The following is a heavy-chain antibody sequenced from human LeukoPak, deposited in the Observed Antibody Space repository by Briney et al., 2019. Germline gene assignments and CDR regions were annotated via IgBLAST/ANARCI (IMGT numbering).Heavy chain of an antibody. CDR2: ISGSGGST. Sequence: PGGSLRLSCAASGFTFSSYAMSWVRQAPGKGLEWVSAISGSGGSTYYADSVKGRFTISRDNSKNTLYLQMNSLRAEDTAVYYCAKDGIIAAAGLYYFDYWGQGTLVTVSS. CDR1: GFTFSSYA. V-gene: IGHV3-23*01. D-gene: IGHD6-13*01. J-gene: IGHJ4*02. CDR3: AKDGIIAAAGLYYFDY.